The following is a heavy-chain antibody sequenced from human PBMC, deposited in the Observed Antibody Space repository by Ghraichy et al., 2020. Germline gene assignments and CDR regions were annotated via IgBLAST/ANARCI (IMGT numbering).Heavy chain of an antibody. CDR3: ARITTYDYIWGSYRYRDWFDP. CDR2: IYYSGST. J-gene: IGHJ5*02. CDR1: GGSISSYY. V-gene: IGHV4-59*01. Sequence: SETLSLTCTVSGGSISSYYWSWIRQPPGKGLEWIGYIYYSGSTNYNPSLKSRVTISVDTSKNQFSLKLSSVTAADTAVYYCARITTYDYIWGSYRYRDWFDPWGQGTLVTVSS. D-gene: IGHD3-16*02.